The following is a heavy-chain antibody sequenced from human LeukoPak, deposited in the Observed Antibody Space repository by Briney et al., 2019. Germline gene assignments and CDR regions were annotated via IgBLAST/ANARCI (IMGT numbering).Heavy chain of an antibody. CDR1: GGSFSGYY. D-gene: IGHD3-22*01. Sequence: PSETLSLTCAVYGGSFSGYYWSWIRQPPGKGLEWIGEINHSGSTNYNPSLKSRVTISVDTSKNQFSLKLSSVTAADTAVYYCARLGVHDSSGYYGYRVDYWGQGTLVTVSS. CDR3: ARLGVHDSSGYYGYRVDY. CDR2: INHSGST. V-gene: IGHV4-34*01. J-gene: IGHJ4*02.